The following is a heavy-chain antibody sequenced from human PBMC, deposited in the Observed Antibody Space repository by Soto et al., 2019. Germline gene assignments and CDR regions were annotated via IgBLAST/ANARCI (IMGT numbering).Heavy chain of an antibody. Sequence: ASVKVSCKASGYTFTSYYMHWVRQAPGQGLEWMGIINPSGGSTSYAQKFQGRVTMTRDTSTSTVYMELSSLRSEDTAVYYCARVAAAGTLQNCWFDPWGQGTLVTVSS. D-gene: IGHD6-13*01. J-gene: IGHJ5*02. CDR2: INPSGGST. CDR3: ARVAAAGTLQNCWFDP. V-gene: IGHV1-46*03. CDR1: GYTFTSYY.